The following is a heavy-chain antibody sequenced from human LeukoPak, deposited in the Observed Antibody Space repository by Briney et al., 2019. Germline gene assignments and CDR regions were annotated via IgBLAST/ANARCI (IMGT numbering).Heavy chain of an antibody. Sequence: SETLSLTCTVSGGSISSGDYYWSWIRQPPGKGLEWIGYIYYSGSTYYNPSLKSRVTISVDTSKNQFSLKLSSVTAADTAVYYCARVKIWRQAFDYWGQGTLITVSS. J-gene: IGHJ4*02. V-gene: IGHV4-30-4*08. CDR2: IYYSGST. D-gene: IGHD3-3*01. CDR1: GGSISSGDYY. CDR3: ARVKIWRQAFDY.